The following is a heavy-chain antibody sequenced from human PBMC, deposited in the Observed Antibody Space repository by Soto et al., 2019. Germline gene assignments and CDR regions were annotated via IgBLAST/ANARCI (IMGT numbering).Heavy chain of an antibody. D-gene: IGHD3-9*01. CDR2: ISGSGGST. CDR1: GFTFSSYA. J-gene: IGHJ6*03. CDR3: AKLLDYDILTGYRDIMDV. Sequence: GGSLRLSCAASGFTFSSYAMSWVRQAPGKGLEWVSAISGSGGSTYYADSVKGRFTISRDNSKNTLYLQMNSLRAEDTAVYYCAKLLDYDILTGYRDIMDVWGKGTTVTVSS. V-gene: IGHV3-23*01.